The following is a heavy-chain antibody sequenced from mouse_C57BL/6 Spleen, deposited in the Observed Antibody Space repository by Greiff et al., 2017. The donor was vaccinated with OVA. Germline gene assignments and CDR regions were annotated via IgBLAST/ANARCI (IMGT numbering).Heavy chain of an antibody. J-gene: IGHJ3*01. CDR3: ARSSFITTGIPSIWFAY. CDR2: INPNNGGT. CDR1: GYTFTDYY. V-gene: IGHV1-26*01. D-gene: IGHD1-1*01. Sequence: VQLQQSGPELVKPGASVKISCKASGYTFTDYYMNWVKQSHGKSLEWIGDINPNNGGTSYNQKFKGKATLTVDKSSSTAYMELRSLTSEDSAVYYGARSSFITTGIPSIWFAYWGQGTLVTVSA.